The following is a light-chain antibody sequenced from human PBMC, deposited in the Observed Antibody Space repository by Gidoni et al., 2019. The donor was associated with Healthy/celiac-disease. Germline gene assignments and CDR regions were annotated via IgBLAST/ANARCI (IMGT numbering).Light chain of an antibody. J-gene: IGKJ1*01. CDR1: QSVLYSSNNKNY. CDR3: QQYYSTPRT. Sequence: DIVMNQSPGSMAVSLGERATINCKSSQSVLYSSNNKNYLAWYQQKPGQPPKLLIYWASTRESGVPDRFSGSGSGTDFTLTISSLQAEDVAVYYCQQYYSTPRTFGQGTKVEIK. CDR2: WAS. V-gene: IGKV4-1*01.